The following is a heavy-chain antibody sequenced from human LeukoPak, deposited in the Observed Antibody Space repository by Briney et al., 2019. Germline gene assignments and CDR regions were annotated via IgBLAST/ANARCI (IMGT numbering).Heavy chain of an antibody. CDR3: ARDSTYYYGSGSYHYYYYYMDV. Sequence: ASVNVSCKASGYTFTICYMHWVRQAPGQGLEWMGIINPSGGSTSYAQKFQGRVTMTRDTSTSTVYMELSSLRSEDTAVYYCARDSTYYYGSGSYHYYYYYMDVWGKGTTVTISS. D-gene: IGHD3-10*01. V-gene: IGHV1-46*01. J-gene: IGHJ6*03. CDR2: INPSGGST. CDR1: GYTFTICY.